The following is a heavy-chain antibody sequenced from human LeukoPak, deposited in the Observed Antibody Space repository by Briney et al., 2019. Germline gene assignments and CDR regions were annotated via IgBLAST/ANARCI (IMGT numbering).Heavy chain of an antibody. CDR1: GGSISSSSYY. Sequence: SETLSLTCTVSGGSISSSSYYWGWIRQPPGKGLEWIGSIYYSGSTYYNPSLKSRVTISVDTSKNQFSLKLSSVTAADTAVYYCARQGYSYGESGTLDYWGQGTLVTVSS. V-gene: IGHV4-39*01. CDR3: ARQGYSYGESGTLDY. J-gene: IGHJ4*02. D-gene: IGHD5-18*01. CDR2: IYYSGST.